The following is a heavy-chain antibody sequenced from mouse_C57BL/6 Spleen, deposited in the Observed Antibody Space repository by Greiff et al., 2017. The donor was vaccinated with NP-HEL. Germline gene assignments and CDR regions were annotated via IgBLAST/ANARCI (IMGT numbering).Heavy chain of an antibody. D-gene: IGHD2-4*01. J-gene: IGHJ3*01. Sequence: QVQLKESGAELARPGASVKLSCKASGYTFTSYGISWVKQRTGQGLEWIGEIYPRSGNTYYNEKFKGKATLTADKSSSTAYMELRSLTSEDSAVYFCASYEYDAWFAYWGQGTLVTVSA. V-gene: IGHV1-81*01. CDR2: IYPRSGNT. CDR3: ASYEYDAWFAY. CDR1: GYTFTSYG.